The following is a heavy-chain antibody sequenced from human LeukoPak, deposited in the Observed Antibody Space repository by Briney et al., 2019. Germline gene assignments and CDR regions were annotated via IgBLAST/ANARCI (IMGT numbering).Heavy chain of an antibody. J-gene: IGHJ4*02. D-gene: IGHD3-10*01. Sequence: GGSLRLSCSASAFTFSVYWMTWVRQAPGKGLEWVATIKEDASDKYYVDSVRGRFTISRDNAENSLYLQMNSLTAEDTALYYCVRDGIRDIPGIITIRYDYWGQGTLVTVSS. V-gene: IGHV3-7*05. CDR1: AFTFSVYW. CDR2: IKEDASDK. CDR3: VRDGIRDIPGIITIRYDY.